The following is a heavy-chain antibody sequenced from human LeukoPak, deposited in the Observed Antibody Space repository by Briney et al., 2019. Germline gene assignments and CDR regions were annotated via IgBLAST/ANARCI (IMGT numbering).Heavy chain of an antibody. J-gene: IGHJ4*02. D-gene: IGHD3-10*01. Sequence: GGSLRLSCAASGFTFSSYAMSWVRQAPGKGLEWVSVISGGGGSTYYADSVKGRFTISRDNSKNTLYLQMNSLRAEDTAIYYCAKEYGSGSYFVDYWGQGTLVTVSS. CDR1: GFTFSSYA. CDR3: AKEYGSGSYFVDY. V-gene: IGHV3-23*01. CDR2: ISGGGGST.